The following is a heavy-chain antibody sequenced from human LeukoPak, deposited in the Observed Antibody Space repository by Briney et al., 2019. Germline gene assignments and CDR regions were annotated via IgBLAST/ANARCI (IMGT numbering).Heavy chain of an antibody. V-gene: IGHV3-64*01. Sequence: GGSLRLSCAASGFTFRSYAMHRVRPAPGKGLGYVSGISSNGGSTYYANSVKGRFTISRDNSKNTLYLQMGSLRAEDMAVYYCARDLFNSNGWYGPFDFWGQGTLVTVSS. CDR2: ISSNGGST. D-gene: IGHD6-19*01. J-gene: IGHJ4*02. CDR3: ARDLFNSNGWYGPFDF. CDR1: GFTFRSYA.